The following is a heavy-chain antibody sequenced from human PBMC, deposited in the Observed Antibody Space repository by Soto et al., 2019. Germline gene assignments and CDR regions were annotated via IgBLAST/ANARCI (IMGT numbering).Heavy chain of an antibody. J-gene: IGHJ3*02. CDR2: FDPEDGET. V-gene: IGHV1-24*01. Sequence: ASVKVSCKVSGYTLTELSMHWVRQAPGKGLEWMGGFDPEDGETIYAQKFQGRVTMTEDTSTDTAYMELSSLRSEDTAVYYCARELTRITMIVVVGAFDIWGQGTMVTVSS. D-gene: IGHD3-22*01. CDR3: ARELTRITMIVVVGAFDI. CDR1: GYTLTELS.